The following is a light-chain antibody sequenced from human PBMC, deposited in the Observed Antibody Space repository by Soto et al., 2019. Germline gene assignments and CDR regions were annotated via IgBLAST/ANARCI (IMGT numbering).Light chain of an antibody. CDR2: DVS. Sequence: QSVLTQPASVSGSPGQSITISCTGTSSDVGGYNYVSWYQQHPGKAPKLMIYDVSNRPSGVSNRFSGSKSGNTASLTISGLQAEDEADYYCSSYTSSPTLVFGGGTNLTVL. CDR3: SSYTSSPTLV. CDR1: SSDVGGYNY. V-gene: IGLV2-14*01. J-gene: IGLJ2*01.